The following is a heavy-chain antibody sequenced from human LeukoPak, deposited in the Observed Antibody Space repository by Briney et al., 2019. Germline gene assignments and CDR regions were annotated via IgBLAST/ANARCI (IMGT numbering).Heavy chain of an antibody. D-gene: IGHD3-22*01. CDR3: APTWGYYYDSSAPEGNFDYMDV. Sequence: SETLSLTCTVSGGSISSSSYYWGWIRQPPGKGLEWIGSIYYSGSTYYNPSLKSRVTISVDTSKNQFSLKLSSVTAADTAVYYCAPTWGYYYDSSAPEGNFDYMDVWGKGTTVTVSS. CDR2: IYYSGST. J-gene: IGHJ6*03. CDR1: GGSISSSSYY. V-gene: IGHV4-39*07.